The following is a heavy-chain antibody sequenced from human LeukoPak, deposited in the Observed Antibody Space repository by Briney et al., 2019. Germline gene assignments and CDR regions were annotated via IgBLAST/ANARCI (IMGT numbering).Heavy chain of an antibody. CDR3: AKVPHYYYGSGSHFDY. V-gene: IGHV3-23*01. J-gene: IGHJ4*02. D-gene: IGHD3-10*01. Sequence: GGSLRLSCAASGFTFSDHAMIWVRQAPGKGLEWVSGISARGDSTYYADSVKGRFTISRDNSKNTLYLQMNSLRAEDTAVYYCAKVPHYYYGSGSHFDYWGQGTLVTVSS. CDR1: GFTFSDHA. CDR2: ISARGDST.